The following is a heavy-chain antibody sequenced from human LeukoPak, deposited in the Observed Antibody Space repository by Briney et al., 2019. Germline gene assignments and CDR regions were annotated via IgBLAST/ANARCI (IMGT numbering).Heavy chain of an antibody. D-gene: IGHD5-24*01. CDR1: GFTFSSYS. V-gene: IGHV3-48*01. CDR3: AKRSPVDYYYYGMDV. J-gene: IGHJ6*02. Sequence: GGSLRLSCAASGFTFSSYSMNWVRQAPGKGLEWVSYISSSSSTIYYADSVKGRFTIPRDNAKNSLYLQMNSLRAEDTAVYYCAKRSPVDYYYYGMDVWGQGTTVTVSS. CDR2: ISSSSSTI.